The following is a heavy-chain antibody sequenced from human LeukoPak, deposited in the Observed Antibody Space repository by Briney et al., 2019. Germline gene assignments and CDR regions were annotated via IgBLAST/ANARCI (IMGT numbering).Heavy chain of an antibody. V-gene: IGHV3-7*04. Sequence: GGSLRLSCAASGLTFSSYWMSWVRQAPGKGLEWVANIKQDGSEKYYVDSVKGRFTISRDNAKNSLYLQMDSLRAEDTAVYYCARDRGCNYWGQGTLVTVSS. CDR2: IKQDGSEK. J-gene: IGHJ4*02. CDR3: ARDRGCNY. CDR1: GLTFSSYW.